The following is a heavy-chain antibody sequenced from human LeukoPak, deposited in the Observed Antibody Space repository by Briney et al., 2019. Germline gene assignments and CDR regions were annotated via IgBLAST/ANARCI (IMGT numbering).Heavy chain of an antibody. D-gene: IGHD3-9*01. J-gene: IGHJ5*02. Sequence: PSETLSLTCSVSGGSVSSGISYWSWIRQPPGKGLEWIGEINHSGSTNYNPSLKSRVTISVDTSKNQFSLKLSSVTAADTAVYYCARGPKYYDILTGYAYNWFDPWGQGTLVTVSS. CDR1: GGSVSSGISY. V-gene: IGHV4-34*01. CDR2: INHSGST. CDR3: ARGPKYYDILTGYAYNWFDP.